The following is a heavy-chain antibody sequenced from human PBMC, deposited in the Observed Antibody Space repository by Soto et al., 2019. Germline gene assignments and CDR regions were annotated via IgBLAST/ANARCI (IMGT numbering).Heavy chain of an antibody. V-gene: IGHV1-69*13. D-gene: IGHD2-21*02. CDR2: IIPIFGTA. Sequence: ASVKVSCKASGGTFSSYAISWVRQAPGQGLEWMGGIIPIFGTANYAQKFQGRVTITADESTSTAYMELSSLRSEDTAVYYCASSIVVVTAIQAFDIWGQGTMVTVSS. CDR3: ASSIVVVTAIQAFDI. J-gene: IGHJ3*02. CDR1: GGTFSSYA.